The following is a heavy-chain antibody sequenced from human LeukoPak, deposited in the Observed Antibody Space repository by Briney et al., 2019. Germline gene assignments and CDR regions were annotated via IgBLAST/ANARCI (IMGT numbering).Heavy chain of an antibody. CDR3: ARGSSTGGNIDY. Sequence: SETLSLTCAVYGGSFSGYYWSWIRQPPGKGLEWIGEINHSGSTNYNPSLKSRVTISVDTSKNQFSLKLSSVTAADTAVSYCARGSSTGGNIDYWGQGTLVTVSS. CDR2: INHSGST. D-gene: IGHD4-23*01. J-gene: IGHJ4*02. V-gene: IGHV4-34*01. CDR1: GGSFSGYY.